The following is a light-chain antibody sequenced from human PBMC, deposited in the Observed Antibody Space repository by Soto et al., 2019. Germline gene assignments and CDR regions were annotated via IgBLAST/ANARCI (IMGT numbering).Light chain of an antibody. J-gene: IGKJ5*01. CDR1: QDINNY. CDR3: PQYDNLPIT. Sequence: DIQMTQSPSSLSASVGDRVTITCRASQDINNYLKWYQQKPEKAPKLLIYDASNMETGVPSRFSGSGSGTDFTLTISSLQPEDIATYYCPQYDNLPITFGQGTRLEIK. CDR2: DAS. V-gene: IGKV1-33*01.